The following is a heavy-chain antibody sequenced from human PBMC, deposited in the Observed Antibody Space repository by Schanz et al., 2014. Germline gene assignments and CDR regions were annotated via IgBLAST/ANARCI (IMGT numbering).Heavy chain of an antibody. CDR3: ARVPYCSGSYWDY. CDR1: GFSIRNHD. Sequence: VQLLQFGGGVVQPGRSLRLSCAASGFSIRNHDMHWVRQATGAGLEWVSAIGTAGDTFYLDSVKGRFSISRENAKNSLYLQMNSLRAGDTAVYYCARVPYCSGSYWDYWGQGTLVTVSS. D-gene: IGHD3-10*01. J-gene: IGHJ4*02. CDR2: IGTAGDT. V-gene: IGHV3-13*04.